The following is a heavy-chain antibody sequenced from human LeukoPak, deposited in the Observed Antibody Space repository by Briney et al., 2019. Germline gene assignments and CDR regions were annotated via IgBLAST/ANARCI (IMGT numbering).Heavy chain of an antibody. Sequence: GGSLRLSCAASGFTFSSYSMNWVRQAPGKGLEWVSYISSSGSTIYYADSVKGRFTISRDNAKNSLYLQMNSLRAEDTAVYYCARGGSSEYYYYYMDVWGKGTTVTVSS. CDR3: ARGGSSEYYYYYMDV. CDR1: GFTFSSYS. CDR2: ISSSGSTI. V-gene: IGHV3-48*04. J-gene: IGHJ6*03. D-gene: IGHD1-26*01.